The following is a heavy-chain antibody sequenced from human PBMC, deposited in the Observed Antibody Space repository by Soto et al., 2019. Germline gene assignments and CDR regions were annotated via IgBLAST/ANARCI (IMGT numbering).Heavy chain of an antibody. J-gene: IGHJ4*02. CDR1: GFTFSTYS. V-gene: IGHV3-48*02. CDR2: ISSSSSTI. CDR3: AKDRELEPGTLY. Sequence: PGGSLRLSCAASGFTFSTYSMNWVRQAPGKGLEWVSYISSSSSTIYYADSVKGRFTISRDNAKNSLYLQMNSLRDEDTAVYYCAKDRELEPGTLYWGQGTLVTVSS. D-gene: IGHD1-1*01.